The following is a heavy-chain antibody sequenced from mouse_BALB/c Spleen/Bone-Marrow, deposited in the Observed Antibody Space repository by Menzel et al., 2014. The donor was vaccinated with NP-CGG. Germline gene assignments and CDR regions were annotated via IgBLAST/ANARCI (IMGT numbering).Heavy chain of an antibody. Sequence: QVQLKQSGAELVRPGTSVKVSCKASGYAFTNYLIEWVKQRPGRGLEWIGVIDPRSGGTDYNEKFKGKAPLTADKSSSTAYMQLNSLTSGDSAVYFCARGGITTVVPYSMDYWGQGTSVTVSS. J-gene: IGHJ4*01. D-gene: IGHD1-1*01. CDR3: ARGGITTVVPYSMDY. CDR1: GYAFTNYL. CDR2: IDPRSGGT. V-gene: IGHV1-54*03.